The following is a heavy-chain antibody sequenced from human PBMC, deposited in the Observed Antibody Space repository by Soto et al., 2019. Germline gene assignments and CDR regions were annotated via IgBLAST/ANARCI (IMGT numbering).Heavy chain of an antibody. CDR1: GGSISSGDYY. CDR2: IYYSGRT. CDR3: ARSGTRGRVDC. D-gene: IGHD3-16*01. V-gene: IGHV4-30-4*01. J-gene: IGHJ4*02. Sequence: QVQLQESGPGLVKPSQTLSLTCTVSGGSISSGDYYWSWIRQPPVTGLEWIGYIYYSGRTYYNPSLKSRVTISGDTSKNQFSLKLSSVTAADTAVYYCARSGTRGRVDCWGQGPLVTVSS.